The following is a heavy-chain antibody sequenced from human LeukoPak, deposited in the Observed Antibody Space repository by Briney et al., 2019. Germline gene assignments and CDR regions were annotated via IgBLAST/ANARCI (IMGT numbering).Heavy chain of an antibody. CDR1: AFSFITNC. CDR3: AKPSEEYYDFWSGSPFDY. V-gene: IGHV3-21*01. D-gene: IGHD3-3*01. CDR2: IISRGNYV. Sequence: RAGSLRHSCAASAFSFITNCFNCVRQPLAGGVQGLSCIISRGNYVYYADSVKGRFTISRDNAKNSLYLQLHSLRAEDTAVYYCAKPSEEYYDFWSGSPFDYWGQGTLVTVSS. J-gene: IGHJ4*02.